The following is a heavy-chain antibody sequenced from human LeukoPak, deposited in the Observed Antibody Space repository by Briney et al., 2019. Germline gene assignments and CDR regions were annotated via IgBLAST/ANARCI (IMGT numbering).Heavy chain of an antibody. CDR2: IWYDGSNK. CDR1: GFTFSSYG. V-gene: IGHV3-33*01. J-gene: IGHJ4*02. CDR3: ARWRSWIVSFDY. D-gene: IGHD1-26*01. Sequence: GGSLRLSCAASGFTFSSYGMHWVRQAPGKGLEWVAVIWYDGSNKYYADSVKGRFTISRDNSKDTLYLQMNSLRAEDTAVYYCARWRSWIVSFDYWGQGTLVTVSS.